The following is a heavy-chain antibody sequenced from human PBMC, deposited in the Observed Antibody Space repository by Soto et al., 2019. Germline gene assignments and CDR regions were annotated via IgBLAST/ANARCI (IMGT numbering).Heavy chain of an antibody. CDR1: GSTFSSYA. V-gene: IGHV3-23*01. D-gene: IGHD1-1*01. CDR3: ARGWTFDL. J-gene: IGHJ4*02. CDR2: INGGGDST. Sequence: GESLKISCAASGSTFSSYAMSWVRQAPGKGLEWVSGINGGGDSTYFADSVRGRFTISRDNSKNTLFLQMNSLRAEDTAVYYCARGWTFDLWGQGTLVTVSS.